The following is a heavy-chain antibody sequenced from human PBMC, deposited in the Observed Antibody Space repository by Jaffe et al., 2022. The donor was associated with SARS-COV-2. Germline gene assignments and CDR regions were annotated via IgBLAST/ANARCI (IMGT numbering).Heavy chain of an antibody. CDR1: GFTFGDAW. CDR3: TVDRDGGHDF. D-gene: IGHD1-1*01. V-gene: IGHV3-15*01. Sequence: EVQLVESGGDLVKPGGSLRLSCAASGFTFGDAWMNWVRLAPGKGLEWVGRIKRNVDGGTTDYAAPVKGRFTISRDDSKSTLYLQMSSLQTEDTAVYYCTVDRDGGHDFWGQGTRVTVSS. J-gene: IGHJ4*02. CDR2: IKRNVDGGTT.